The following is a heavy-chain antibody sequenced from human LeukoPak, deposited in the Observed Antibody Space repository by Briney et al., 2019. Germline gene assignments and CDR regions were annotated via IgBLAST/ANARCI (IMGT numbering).Heavy chain of an antibody. V-gene: IGHV4-34*01. CDR1: GGSFSGYY. CDR2: INHSGST. D-gene: IGHD1-26*01. CDR3: ARDVASSQVVGDLYYFDY. J-gene: IGHJ4*02. Sequence: SETLSLTCAVYGGSFSGYYWSWIRQPPGKGLEWIGEINHSGSTNYNPSLKSRVTISVDTSKNQFSLKLSSVTAADTAVYYCARDVASSQVVGDLYYFDYWGQGTLVTVSS.